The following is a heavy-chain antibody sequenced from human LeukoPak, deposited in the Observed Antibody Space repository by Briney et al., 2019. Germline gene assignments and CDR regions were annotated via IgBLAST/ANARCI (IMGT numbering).Heavy chain of an antibody. CDR2: IWYDGSNK. D-gene: IGHD3-22*01. CDR1: GFTFSSYG. J-gene: IGHJ4*02. CDR3: AESYYDSSGHPHFDY. Sequence: PGRSLRLSCAASGFTFSSYGMHWVRQAPGKGLEWVAVIWYDGSNKYYADSVKGRFTISRDNSKNTLYLQMNSLRAEDTAVYYCAESYYDSSGHPHFDYWGQGTLVTVSS. V-gene: IGHV3-33*01.